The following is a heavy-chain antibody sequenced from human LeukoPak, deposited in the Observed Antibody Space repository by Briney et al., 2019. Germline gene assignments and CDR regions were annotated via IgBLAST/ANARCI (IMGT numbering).Heavy chain of an antibody. V-gene: IGHV4-39*01. CDR2: FYYGCMT. CDR1: GGSIXVSSDYY. Sequence: XXCTXSGGSIXVSSDYYWGWIRQPPGKGLEWIGSFYYGCMTYYNPSLKGRVTISVDTSNNQFPLKLSSGTAADTAVYYCARLPPTMVHIDFWGQGTLVTVSS. J-gene: IGHJ4*02. D-gene: IGHD4/OR15-4a*01. CDR3: ARLPPTMVHIDF.